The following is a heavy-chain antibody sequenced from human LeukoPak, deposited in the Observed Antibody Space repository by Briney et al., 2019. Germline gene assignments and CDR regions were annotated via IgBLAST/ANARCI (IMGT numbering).Heavy chain of an antibody. CDR2: IIAYNGNT. J-gene: IGHJ6*03. D-gene: IGHD3-3*01. V-gene: IGHV1-18*01. CDR1: GYTFTSYG. CDR3: ARGAPNYDFWSGYYTPHYYYYMDV. Sequence: ASVKVSCKXSGYTFTSYGISWVRQAPGQGLERMGWIIAYNGNTNYAQKLQGRVTMTTDTSTSTAYMELRSLRSDDTAVYYCARGAPNYDFWSGYYTPHYYYYMDVWGKGTTVTVSS.